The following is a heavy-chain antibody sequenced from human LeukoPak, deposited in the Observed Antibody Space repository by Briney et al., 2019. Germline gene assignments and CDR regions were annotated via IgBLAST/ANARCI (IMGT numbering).Heavy chain of an antibody. CDR3: ARDDAPSSYDPPLDGAFDI. CDR2: ISSNGGST. J-gene: IGHJ3*02. CDR1: GFTFSSYA. V-gene: IGHV3-64*01. Sequence: GGSLRLSCAASGFTFSSYAMHWVRQAPGKGLEYVSAISSNGGSTYYANSVKGRFTISRDNSKNTLYLQMGSLRAEDMAVYYCARDDAPSSYDPPLDGAFDIWGQGTMVTVSS. D-gene: IGHD3-22*01.